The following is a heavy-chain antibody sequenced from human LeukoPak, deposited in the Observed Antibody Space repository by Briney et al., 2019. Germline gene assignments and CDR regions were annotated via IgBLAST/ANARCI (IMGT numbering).Heavy chain of an antibody. CDR3: VRSITMFQY. Sequence: SGGSLRLSCAASGLTFSSYWVHWVRQAPGKGLEWVSGISLNGGASGYADSVRGRFTISRDNANNSISLQMNSLRVEDTALYYCVRSITMFQYWGQGTLVTVTS. J-gene: IGHJ1*01. CDR2: ISLNGGAS. V-gene: IGHV3-20*04. D-gene: IGHD3-10*01. CDR1: GLTFSSYW.